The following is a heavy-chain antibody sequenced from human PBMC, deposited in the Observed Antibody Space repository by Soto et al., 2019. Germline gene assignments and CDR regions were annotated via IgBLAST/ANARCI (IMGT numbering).Heavy chain of an antibody. V-gene: IGHV3-13*01. CDR2: IGTAGDT. Sequence: PGGSLRLSCAASGFTFSSYDMHWVRQATGKGLEWVSAIGTAGDTYYPGSVKGRFTISRENAKNSLYLQMNSLRAEDTAVYYCARGAAAGTLRYYYYGMDVWGQGTTVTVSS. J-gene: IGHJ6*02. CDR3: ARGAAAGTLRYYYYGMDV. CDR1: GFTFSSYD. D-gene: IGHD6-13*01.